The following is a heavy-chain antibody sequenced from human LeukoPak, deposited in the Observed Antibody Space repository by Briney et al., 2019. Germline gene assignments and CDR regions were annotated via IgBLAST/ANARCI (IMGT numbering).Heavy chain of an antibody. CDR1: GGSLSSSIYY. V-gene: IGHV4-39*01. J-gene: IGHJ4*02. CDR3: ARYDSGEFDY. CDR2: IYYSGST. D-gene: IGHD3-10*01. Sequence: KPSETLALTCTVSGGSLSSSIYYWGWIRQPPGKGLEWIGNIYYSGSTYYNPSLKSRVTTSGDTPKNQFSLQLSTVTAADTAVYYCARYDSGEFDYWGQGTLVIVSS.